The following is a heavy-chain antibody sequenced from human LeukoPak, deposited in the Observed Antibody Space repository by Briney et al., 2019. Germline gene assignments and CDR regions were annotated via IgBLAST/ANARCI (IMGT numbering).Heavy chain of an antibody. V-gene: IGHV3-30-3*01. Sequence: SGXXXXSYAMHWVRQAPGKGLEWVAVISYDGSNKYYADSVKGRFTISRDNSKNTLYLQMNSLRAEDTAVYYCARGSVGLRFLEWFDYWGQGTLVTVSS. CDR1: GXXXXSYA. D-gene: IGHD3-3*01. CDR3: ARGSVGLRFLEWFDY. J-gene: IGHJ4*02. CDR2: ISYDGSNK.